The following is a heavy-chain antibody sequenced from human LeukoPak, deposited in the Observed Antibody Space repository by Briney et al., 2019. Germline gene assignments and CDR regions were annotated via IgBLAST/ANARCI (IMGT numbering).Heavy chain of an antibody. CDR2: ISYDGSNK. CDR3: ARVSPFDY. CDR1: GFTFSSYA. J-gene: IGHJ4*02. V-gene: IGHV3-30-3*01. Sequence: GGSLRLSCAASGFTFSSYAMHWVRQAPGKGLEWVAVISYDGSNKYYADSVKGRFTISRDNSKNTLHLQMNSLRAEDTAVYYCARVSPFDYWGQGTLVTVSS.